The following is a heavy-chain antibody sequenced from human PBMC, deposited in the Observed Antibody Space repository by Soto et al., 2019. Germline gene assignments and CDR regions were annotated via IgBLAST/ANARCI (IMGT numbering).Heavy chain of an antibody. CDR3: ARGRVSMRQQLVLNWFDP. J-gene: IGHJ5*02. Sequence: SSETLSLTCTVSGGSISSGGYYWSWIRQHPGKGLEWIGYIYYSGSTYYNPSLKSRVTISVDTSKNQFSLKLSSVTAADTAVYYCARGRVSMRQQLVLNWFDPWGQGTLVTVSS. V-gene: IGHV4-31*03. CDR1: GGSISSGGYY. D-gene: IGHD6-13*01. CDR2: IYYSGST.